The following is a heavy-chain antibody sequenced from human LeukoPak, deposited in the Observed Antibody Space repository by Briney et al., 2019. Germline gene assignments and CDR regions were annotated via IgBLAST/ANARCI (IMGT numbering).Heavy chain of an antibody. J-gene: IGHJ3*02. Sequence: GGSLRLSCAASGFTFSSYAMSWVRQAPGKGLEWVSAVSGSGDSTYYADSVKGRFTISRDNSKNTLYLQMNSLRAEDTAVYYCAKDGYCSGGSCYRAFDIWGQGTMVTVSS. V-gene: IGHV3-23*01. CDR3: AKDGYCSGGSCYRAFDI. CDR1: GFTFSSYA. D-gene: IGHD2-15*01. CDR2: VSGSGDST.